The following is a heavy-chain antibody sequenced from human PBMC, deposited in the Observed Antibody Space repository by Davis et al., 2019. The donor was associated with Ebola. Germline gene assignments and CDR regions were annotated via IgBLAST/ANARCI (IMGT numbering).Heavy chain of an antibody. CDR3: ARGHPELLYLDYYYGMDV. CDR2: INHSGST. J-gene: IGHJ6*02. CDR1: GGSFSGYY. V-gene: IGHV4-34*01. D-gene: IGHD2-2*02. Sequence: SETLSLTCAVYGGSFSGYYWSWIRQPPGKGLEWIGEINHSGSTNYNPSLKSRVTISVDTSKYQFSLKLSSVTAADTAVYYCARGHPELLYLDYYYGMDVWGQGTTVTVSS.